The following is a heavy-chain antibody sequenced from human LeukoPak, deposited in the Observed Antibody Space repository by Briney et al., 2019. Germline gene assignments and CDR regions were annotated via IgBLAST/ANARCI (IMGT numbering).Heavy chain of an antibody. CDR2: IIPIFGTA. CDR1: GGTFSSYA. D-gene: IGHD1-1*01. V-gene: IGHV1-69*05. Sequence: SVKVSCKASGGTFSSYAISWVRQAPGQGLEWMGGIIPIFGTANYAQKFQGRVTITTDESTSTAYMELSSLRSEDTAVYYCATDHPPSDWFDPWGQGTLVTVSS. CDR3: ATDHPPSDWFDP. J-gene: IGHJ5*02.